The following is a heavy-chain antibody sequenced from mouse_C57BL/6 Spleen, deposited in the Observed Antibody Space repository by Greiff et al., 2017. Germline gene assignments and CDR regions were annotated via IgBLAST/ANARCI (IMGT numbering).Heavy chain of an antibody. Sequence: QVQLQQPGAELVMPGASVKLSCKASGYTFTSYWMPWVKQSPGQGLEWIGEIDPSDSYTNYNQKFKGKSTLTVDKSSSTAYMQLSSLTSEDSAVYYCARRYYGSFYYFDYWGQGTTLTVSS. J-gene: IGHJ2*01. V-gene: IGHV1-69*01. CDR2: IDPSDSYT. CDR1: GYTFTSYW. CDR3: ARRYYGSFYYFDY. D-gene: IGHD1-1*01.